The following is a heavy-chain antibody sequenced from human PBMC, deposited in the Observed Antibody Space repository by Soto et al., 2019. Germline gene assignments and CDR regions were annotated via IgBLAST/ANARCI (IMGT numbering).Heavy chain of an antibody. J-gene: IGHJ6*02. V-gene: IGHV4-61*01. CDR1: GGFVNSDTHS. CDR3: ARFVRSCSATTCSTRADV. Sequence: SETLSLTCTVSGGFVNSDTHSWSWIRQTPGKRLEWIGFIYSGGSTKNPSLRSRVTMSVDTSKNQFSLELRSVIVADTAVYHCARFVRSCSATTCSTRADVWGQGITVTVSS. CDR2: IYSGGST. D-gene: IGHD2-2*01.